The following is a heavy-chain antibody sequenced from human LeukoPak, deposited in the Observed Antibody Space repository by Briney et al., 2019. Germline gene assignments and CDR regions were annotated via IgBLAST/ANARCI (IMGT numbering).Heavy chain of an antibody. V-gene: IGHV3-30*04. D-gene: IGHD3-10*01. CDR1: GFTFSSYV. CDR2: MSYDGSDK. CDR3: YFYSMDV. Sequence: GGSLRLSCAASGFTFSSYVMHWVRQAPGKGLEWVAVMSYDGSDKHYGDSVKGRFIISRVNSKDTLYLHYCARGTDGLGSHYYYFYSMDVWGQGTTVIVSS. J-gene: IGHJ6*02.